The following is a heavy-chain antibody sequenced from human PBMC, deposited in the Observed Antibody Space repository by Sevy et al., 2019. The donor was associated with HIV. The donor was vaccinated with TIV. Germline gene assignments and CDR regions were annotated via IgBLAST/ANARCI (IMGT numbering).Heavy chain of an antibody. CDR2: ISVGGGTT. D-gene: IGHD6-19*01. J-gene: IGHJ4*02. V-gene: IGHV3-48*03. CDR3: AREGSNDYTGGWYADS. CDR1: GFTFSSFD. Sequence: GGSLRLSCAGSGFTFSSFDMNWVRQAPGKGLEWVSHISVGGGTTYYADSVRGRFTISRDNAKNSLYLQMNSLRPEDTALYYCAREGSNDYTGGWYADSWGQGTLVTVSS.